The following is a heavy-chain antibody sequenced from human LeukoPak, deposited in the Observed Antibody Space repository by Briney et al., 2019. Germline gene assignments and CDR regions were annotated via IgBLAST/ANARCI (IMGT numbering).Heavy chain of an antibody. CDR3: AKDWKFYYVSGSFFPDN. Sequence: GRSLRLSCAASGFTFSSYGMHWVRQAPGKGLEWMAVIWYDGSNKYYADSVKGRFTISRDNSKNTLYLHMNSLIPEDTAVYFCAKDWKFYYVSGSFFPDNWGQGTLVTVSS. CDR1: GFTFSSYG. CDR2: IWYDGSNK. J-gene: IGHJ4*02. V-gene: IGHV3-33*06. D-gene: IGHD3-10*01.